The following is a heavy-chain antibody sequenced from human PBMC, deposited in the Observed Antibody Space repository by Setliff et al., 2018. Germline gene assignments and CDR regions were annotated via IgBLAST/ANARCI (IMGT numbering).Heavy chain of an antibody. J-gene: IGHJ4*02. Sequence: SETLSLTCAVSGDSISNDYWWSWVRQPPERELEWIGEINQSGTTNYNPPLKGRATISVDNSKNQFSLNLNSVTVADTAVYFCARGVRTGPLDSWGQGTLVTVSS. V-gene: IGHV4-4*02. D-gene: IGHD1-1*01. CDR1: GDSISNDYW. CDR2: INQSGTT. CDR3: ARGVRTGPLDS.